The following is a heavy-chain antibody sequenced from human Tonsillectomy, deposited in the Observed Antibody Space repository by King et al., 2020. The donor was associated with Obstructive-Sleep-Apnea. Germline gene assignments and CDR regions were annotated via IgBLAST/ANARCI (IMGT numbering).Heavy chain of an antibody. CDR3: ARDLSSFYGDVGHYFDY. D-gene: IGHD4-17*01. CDR1: GFTFSSYW. CDR2: INSDGSST. V-gene: IGHV3-74*01. Sequence: VQLVESGGGLVQPGGSLRLSCAASGFTFSSYWMHWVRQAPGKGLVWVSRINSDGSSTSYADSLKGRFTISRDNAKNTLYLQMNSLRAEDTAVYYCARDLSSFYGDVGHYFDYWGQGTLVTVSS. J-gene: IGHJ4*02.